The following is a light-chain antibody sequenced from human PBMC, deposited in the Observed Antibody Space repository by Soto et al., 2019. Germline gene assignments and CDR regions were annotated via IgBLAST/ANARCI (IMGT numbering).Light chain of an antibody. V-gene: IGKV3-15*01. CDR2: DAS. Sequence: EIVMTQSPATLSVSPGERATLSCRASQSVSSNLGWYQQKPGQAPRLLIYDASTRATGIPARFSGSGSGTDFTLTISSLQSEDFAVYYCQQYNNWPRTFGQGTKVEIK. CDR3: QQYNNWPRT. J-gene: IGKJ1*01. CDR1: QSVSSN.